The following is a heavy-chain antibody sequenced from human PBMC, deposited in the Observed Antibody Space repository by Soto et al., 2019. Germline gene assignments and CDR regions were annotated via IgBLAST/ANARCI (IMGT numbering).Heavy chain of an antibody. CDR1: GDSISNYY. J-gene: IGHJ1*01. CDR3: AREPPRAYYLAF. V-gene: IGHV4-4*07. CDR2: IYTSGTT. D-gene: IGHD3-10*01. Sequence: ETLSVTCTVSGDSISNYYYTWIRQSAGKRLEWIGRIYTSGTTNYNPSLKSRVTMSVDTSKNLVSLRLNSVTAADTAVYYGAREPPRAYYLAFRGQRTLVTV.